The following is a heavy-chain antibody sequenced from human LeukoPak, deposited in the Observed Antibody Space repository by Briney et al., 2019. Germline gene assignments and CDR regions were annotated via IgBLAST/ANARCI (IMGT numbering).Heavy chain of an antibody. D-gene: IGHD3-10*01. CDR2: IWYDGSNK. CDR1: GFTFSNYG. V-gene: IGHV3-33*01. J-gene: IGHJ4*02. CDR3: AGNYGPYYFDC. Sequence: PGGSLRLSCAASGFTFSNYGMHWVRQAPGKGPEWVAVIWYDGSNKYYADSVKGRFTISRDNSKNTLYLQMNSLRAEDTAVYYCAGNYGPYYFDCWGQGTLVTVSS.